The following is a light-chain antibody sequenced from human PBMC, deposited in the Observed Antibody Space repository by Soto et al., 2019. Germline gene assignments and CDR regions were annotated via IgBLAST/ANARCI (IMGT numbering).Light chain of an antibody. V-gene: IGLV2-11*01. CDR2: DVN. CDR3: CSYAGSYTLV. CDR1: SSDVGGYHY. Sequence: QSVLTQPRSVSGSPGQSVTLSCTGTSSDVGGYHYVSWYQHHPGKAPKIIIYDVNKRPSGVPDRFSGSKSGNTASLTISGLQTEDEADYYCCSYAGSYTLVFGGGTKHTVL. J-gene: IGLJ2*01.